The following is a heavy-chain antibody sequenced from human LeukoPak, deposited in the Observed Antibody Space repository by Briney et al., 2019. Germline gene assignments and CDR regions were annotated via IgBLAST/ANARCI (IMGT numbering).Heavy chain of an antibody. J-gene: IGHJ4*02. CDR3: AKAQGGYSSTWYHFDY. D-gene: IGHD6-13*01. CDR1: GFTFSSYA. Sequence: GGSLRLSCAASGFTFSSYAMSWVRQAPGKGLEGVSGISGSGCATYYADSVKGRFTISRDNSKNTLYLQMNSLRAEDTAIYYCAKAQGGYSSTWYHFDYWGQGTLVTVSS. V-gene: IGHV3-23*01. CDR2: ISGSGCAT.